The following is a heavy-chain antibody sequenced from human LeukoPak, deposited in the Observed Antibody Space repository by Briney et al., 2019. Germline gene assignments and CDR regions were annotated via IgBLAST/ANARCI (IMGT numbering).Heavy chain of an antibody. J-gene: IGHJ6*03. D-gene: IGHD3-3*01. CDR2: INQDGREK. V-gene: IGHV3-7*03. Sequence: GESLRLSCAASGFSFSSHWMSWVRQAPGKGLEWVANINQDGREKQYVDSVKGRFTISRDNAKNSLYLQMNSLRAEDTAVYYCAKTLIDFWSGYYTPPGYYYYMDVWGKGTTVTASS. CDR3: AKTLIDFWSGYYTPPGYYYYMDV. CDR1: GFSFSSHW.